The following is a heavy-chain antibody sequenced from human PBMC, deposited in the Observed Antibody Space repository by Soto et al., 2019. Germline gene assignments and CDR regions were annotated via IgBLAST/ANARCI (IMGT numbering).Heavy chain of an antibody. CDR1: GYTFTNYG. D-gene: IGHD6-6*01. Sequence: QVPLVQSGAEVKKPGASVKVSCKASGYTFTNYGINWVRQAPGQGLEWLGWVSAYNGERRYAQRVQARVIMTTDTATTTAYRGLRSLRSDDTAVYFCSRGPSIPASGDYWGQGTLVTVSS. V-gene: IGHV1-18*01. J-gene: IGHJ4*01. CDR2: VSAYNGER. CDR3: SRGPSIPASGDY.